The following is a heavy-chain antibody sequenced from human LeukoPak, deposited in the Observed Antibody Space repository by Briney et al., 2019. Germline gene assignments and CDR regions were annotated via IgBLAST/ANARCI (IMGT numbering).Heavy chain of an antibody. Sequence: GGSLRLSCAASGFTFSSYAMHWVRQAPGKGLEWVAVISYDGSNKYYADSVKGRFTISRDNSKNTLYLQMNSLRAEDTAVYYCARGVVASTFYYYMDVWGKGTTVTVSS. J-gene: IGHJ6*03. CDR1: GFTFSSYA. V-gene: IGHV3-30*04. CDR3: ARGVVASTFYYYMDV. CDR2: ISYDGSNK. D-gene: IGHD2-15*01.